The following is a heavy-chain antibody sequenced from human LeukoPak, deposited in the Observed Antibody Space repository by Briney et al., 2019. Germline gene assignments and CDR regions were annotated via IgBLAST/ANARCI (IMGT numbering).Heavy chain of an antibody. V-gene: IGHV3-21*01. CDR2: ISSSSSYI. J-gene: IGHJ6*03. CDR3: ARDSYVLSYYDYYMDV. D-gene: IGHD3-16*01. CDR1: GFTFSSYS. Sequence: GGSLRLSCEASGFTFSSYSINWVRQAPGRGLEWGSSISSSSSYIYYADSEKGRFTISRDNAKNSLYLQMNSLRAEDTAVYYCARDSYVLSYYDYYMDVWGKGTTVTVSS.